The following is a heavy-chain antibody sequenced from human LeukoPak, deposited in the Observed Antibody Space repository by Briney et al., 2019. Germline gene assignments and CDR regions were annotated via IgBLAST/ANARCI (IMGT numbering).Heavy chain of an antibody. CDR1: GFTLSSYN. Sequence: GGSLRLSCAASGFTLSSYNMNWVRQAPGKGLEWVSYISSSSSTIYYADSVKGRFTISRDNAKNSLYLQMNSLRAEDTAVYYCARVGTMVRGLHNWLDPWGQGTLVTVSS. V-gene: IGHV3-48*01. J-gene: IGHJ5*02. CDR3: ARVGTMVRGLHNWLDP. D-gene: IGHD3-10*01. CDR2: ISSSSSTI.